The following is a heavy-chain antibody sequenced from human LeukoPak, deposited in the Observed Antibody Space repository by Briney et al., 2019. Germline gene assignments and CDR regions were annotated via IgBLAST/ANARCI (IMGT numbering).Heavy chain of an antibody. CDR2: ISGSGGSK. D-gene: IGHD2-2*01. CDR3: AKRYCSSTSCSFFDY. Sequence: GGSLRLSCAASGFTFSSYAMSWVRQAPGKGLEWVSAISGSGGSKYYADSVKGRFTISRDNSKNTLYLQMNSLRAEDTAVYHCAKRYCSSTSCSFFDYWGQGTLVTVSS. J-gene: IGHJ4*02. CDR1: GFTFSSYA. V-gene: IGHV3-23*01.